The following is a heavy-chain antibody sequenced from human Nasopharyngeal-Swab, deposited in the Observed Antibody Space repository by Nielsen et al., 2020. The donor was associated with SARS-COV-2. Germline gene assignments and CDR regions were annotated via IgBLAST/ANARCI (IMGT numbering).Heavy chain of an antibody. D-gene: IGHD2-15*01. J-gene: IGHJ6*04. CDR3: ARGVRYCSGGSCYAPGDV. Sequence: VRQMPGKGLGWVSVIYSGGSTYYADSVKGRFTISRDNSKNTLYLQMNSLRAEDTAVYYCARGVRYCSGGSCYAPGDVWGKGTTVTVSS. CDR2: IYSGGST. V-gene: IGHV3-53*01.